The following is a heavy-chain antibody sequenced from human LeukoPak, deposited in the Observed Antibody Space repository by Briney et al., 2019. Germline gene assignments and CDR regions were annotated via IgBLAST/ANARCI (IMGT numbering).Heavy chain of an antibody. Sequence: ASVKVSCKASGRTFSSYAISWVRQAPGQGLEWMGGIIPIFGTANYAQKFQGRVAITADESTSTAYMELSSLRSEDTAVYYCAREKQPGYYFDYWGQGTLVTVSS. J-gene: IGHJ4*02. D-gene: IGHD6-13*01. CDR1: GRTFSSYA. V-gene: IGHV1-69*13. CDR3: AREKQPGYYFDY. CDR2: IIPIFGTA.